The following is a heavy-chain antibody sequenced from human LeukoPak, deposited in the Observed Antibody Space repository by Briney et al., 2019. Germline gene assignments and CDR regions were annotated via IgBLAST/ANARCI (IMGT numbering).Heavy chain of an antibody. CDR1: GGSISSYY. J-gene: IGHJ4*02. CDR2: IYNSGST. CDR3: ASHIVTTTAVDY. D-gene: IGHD5-18*01. V-gene: IGHV4-59*08. Sequence: PSETLSLTCAVSGGSISSYYWSWIRQPPGMGLEWIGYIYNSGSTNYNPSLKSRVTISVDTSKNQFSLNLSSVTAADTAVYYCASHIVTTTAVDYWGQGTLVTVSS.